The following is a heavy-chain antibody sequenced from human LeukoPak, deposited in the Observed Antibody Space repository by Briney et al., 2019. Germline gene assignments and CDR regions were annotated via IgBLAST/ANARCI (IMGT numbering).Heavy chain of an antibody. D-gene: IGHD3-10*01. V-gene: IGHV3-33*01. CDR1: GFTFSSYG. Sequence: PGGSLRLSCAASGFTFSSYGMHWVRQAPGKGLEWVAVIWYDGSNKYYADSVKGRFTISRDNSKNTLYLQMNSLRAEDTAVYYCARDRPYGSGSYYRFDPWGQGTPVTVSS. CDR2: IWYDGSNK. CDR3: ARDRPYGSGSYYRFDP. J-gene: IGHJ5*02.